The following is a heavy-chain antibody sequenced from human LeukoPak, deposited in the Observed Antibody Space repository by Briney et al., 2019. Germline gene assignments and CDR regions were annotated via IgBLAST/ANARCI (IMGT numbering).Heavy chain of an antibody. D-gene: IGHD4-17*01. CDR3: ARGYGDYGFYYFDY. V-gene: IGHV4-34*01. J-gene: IGHJ4*02. Sequence: PSETLSLTCAVYGGSFSGYYWSWIRQPPGKGLEWIGEINHSGSTNYNPSLKSRVTISVDTSKNQFSLKQSSVTAADTAVYYCARGYGDYGFYYFDYWGQGTLVTVSS. CDR1: GGSFSGYY. CDR2: INHSGST.